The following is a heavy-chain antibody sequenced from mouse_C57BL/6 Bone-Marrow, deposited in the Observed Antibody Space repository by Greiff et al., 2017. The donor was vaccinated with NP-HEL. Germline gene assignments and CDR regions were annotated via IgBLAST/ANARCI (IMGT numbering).Heavy chain of an antibody. V-gene: IGHV14-3*01. J-gene: IGHJ3*01. CDR3: ASEGDSNYGIRFAY. Sequence: VQLQQSVAELVRPGASVKLSCTASGFNIKNTYMHWVKQRPEQGLEWIGRLDPANGNTKYAPKFQGKATITADTSSNTAYQVHSSRTSEDTAIYYCASEGDSNYGIRFAYWGQGTLVTVSA. D-gene: IGHD2-5*01. CDR1: GFNIKNTY. CDR2: LDPANGNT.